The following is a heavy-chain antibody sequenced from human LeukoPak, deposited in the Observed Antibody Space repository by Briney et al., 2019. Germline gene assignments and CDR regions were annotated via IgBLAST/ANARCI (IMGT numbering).Heavy chain of an antibody. D-gene: IGHD3-22*01. CDR1: GYTFTSYY. CDR2: INPSGGST. J-gene: IGHJ4*02. CDR3: ARDARVYYYDSSGYYYPY. Sequence: ASVKVSCKASGYTFTSYYMHWVRQAPGQGLEWMGIINPSGGSTSYAQKFQGRVTMTRDTSTSTDYMELSSLRSEDTAVYYCARDARVYYYDSSGYYYPYWGQGTLVTVSS. V-gene: IGHV1-46*03.